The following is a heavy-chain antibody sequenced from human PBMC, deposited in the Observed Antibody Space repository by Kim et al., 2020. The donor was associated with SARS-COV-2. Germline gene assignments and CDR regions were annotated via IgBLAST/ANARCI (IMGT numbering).Heavy chain of an antibody. J-gene: IGHJ4*02. D-gene: IGHD2-2*01. CDR3: ASPGVYCSSTSCLDY. V-gene: IGHV4-34*01. Sequence: PSLTSRVTISVDTSKNQFSLKLSSVTAADTAVYYCASPGVYCSSTSCLDYWGQGTLVTVSS.